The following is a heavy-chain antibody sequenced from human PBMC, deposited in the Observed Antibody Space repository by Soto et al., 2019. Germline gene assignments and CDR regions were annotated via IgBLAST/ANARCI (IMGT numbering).Heavy chain of an antibody. V-gene: IGHV4-38-2*02. Sequence: SETLSLTCLVSGFPISSPYSWGWIRQPPGKGLEWIGSISHTGTTSYSPSLTSRVSISVDTSKNQVSLKLTSVTAADTAVYFCARVSMVIRDSDHFGVDVWGHGTTVTVSS. CDR1: GFPISSPYS. CDR2: ISHTGTT. D-gene: IGHD2-21*01. J-gene: IGHJ6*02. CDR3: ARVSMVIRDSDHFGVDV.